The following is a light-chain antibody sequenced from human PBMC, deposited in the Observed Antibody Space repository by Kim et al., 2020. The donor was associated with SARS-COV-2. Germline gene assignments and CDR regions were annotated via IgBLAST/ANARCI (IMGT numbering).Light chain of an antibody. J-gene: IGLJ1*01. CDR1: SGSIASSY. CDR3: LSYDTTNPLYV. CDR2: EDN. V-gene: IGLV6-57*04. Sequence: NFMLTQPHSVSGSPGKTVTISCTRSSGSIASSYVQWYQQRPGSATTSVIYEDNQRPSGVPDRFSGSIDSSSNSASLTISGLQTEDEADYYCLSYDTTNPLYVFGTGTKVTVL.